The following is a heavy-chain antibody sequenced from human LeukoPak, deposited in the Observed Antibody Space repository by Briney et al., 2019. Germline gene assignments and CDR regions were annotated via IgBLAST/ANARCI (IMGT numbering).Heavy chain of an antibody. Sequence: ASVKVSCKASGYTFTDYYMHWVRQAPGQGLEWMGWINPNSGGTNYAQKFQGRVTMTRDTSISTAYMELSRLRSDDTAVYYCAKHIVVVTGGGNWFDPWGQGTLVTVSS. J-gene: IGHJ5*02. CDR3: AKHIVVVTGGGNWFDP. CDR2: INPNSGGT. D-gene: IGHD2-21*02. V-gene: IGHV1-2*02. CDR1: GYTFTDYY.